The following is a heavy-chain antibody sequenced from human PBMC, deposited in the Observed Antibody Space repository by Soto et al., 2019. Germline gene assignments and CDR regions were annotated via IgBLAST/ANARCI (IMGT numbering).Heavy chain of an antibody. V-gene: IGHV3-23*01. CDR1: GLICSSYD. CDR2: ILVGGST. D-gene: IGHD1-1*01. Sequence: PGGSLRLSCAVSGLICSSYDMSWVRQAPGKGLEWVSTILVGGSTHYEDSVKGRFTISRDTSKNTVYLQMNSLTAGDTAFYYCAKATATSGGAFEIYGQGTMVTVSS. CDR3: AKATATSGGAFEI. J-gene: IGHJ3*02.